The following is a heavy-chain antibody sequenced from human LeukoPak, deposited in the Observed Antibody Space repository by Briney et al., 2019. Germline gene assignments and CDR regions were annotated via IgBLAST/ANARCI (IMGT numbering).Heavy chain of an antibody. CDR3: ARDGGYFDRFDY. V-gene: IGHV1-2*02. Sequence: ASVKVSCKASGYTFTSYYMHWVRQAPGQGLEWMGWINPNSGGTNYAQKFQGRVTMTRDTSISTAYMEPSRLRSDDTAVYYCARDGGYFDRFDYWGQGTLVTVSS. CDR1: GYTFTSYY. J-gene: IGHJ4*02. CDR2: INPNSGGT. D-gene: IGHD3-9*01.